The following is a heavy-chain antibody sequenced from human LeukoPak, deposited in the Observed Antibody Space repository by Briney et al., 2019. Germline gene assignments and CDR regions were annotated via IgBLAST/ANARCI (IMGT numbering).Heavy chain of an antibody. V-gene: IGHV1-46*01. CDR3: ARAQSGSGSYAY. D-gene: IGHD1-26*01. J-gene: IGHJ4*02. CDR2: INPSGGST. CDR1: GYTFTGYY. Sequence: GASVKVSCEASGYTFTGYYMHWVRQAPGQGLEWMGIINPSGGSTSYAQKFQGRVTMTRDTSTSTVYMELYSLRSEDTAVYYCARAQSGSGSYAYWGQGTLVTVSS.